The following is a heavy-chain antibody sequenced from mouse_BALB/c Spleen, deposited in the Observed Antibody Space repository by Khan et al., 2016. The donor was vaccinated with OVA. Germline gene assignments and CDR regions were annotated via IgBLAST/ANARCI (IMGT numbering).Heavy chain of an antibody. J-gene: IGHJ3*01. D-gene: IGHD1-1*01. CDR2: IWAGGST. CDR3: ASAFYYGAWFAY. Sequence: VQLQESGPGLVAPSQTLSITCTVSGFSLTSYGVHWVRQPPGKGLEWLGVIWAGGSTNHNSALMSRLSISKDNSKSQVFLKMNSLQTDDTAMYXCASAFYYGAWFAYRGQGTLVTVSA. V-gene: IGHV2-9*02. CDR1: GFSLTSYG.